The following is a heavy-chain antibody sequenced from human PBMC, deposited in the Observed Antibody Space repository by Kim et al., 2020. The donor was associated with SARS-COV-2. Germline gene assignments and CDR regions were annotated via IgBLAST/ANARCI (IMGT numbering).Heavy chain of an antibody. V-gene: IGHV4-34*01. Sequence: SETLSLTCAVYGGSFSGYYWSWIRQPPGKGLEWIGEINHSGSTNYNPSLKSRVTISVDTSKNQFSLKLSSVTAADTAVYYCARGHTTGYYDSSGYPYWG. CDR3: ARGHTTGYYDSSGYPY. D-gene: IGHD3-22*01. CDR1: GGSFSGYY. CDR2: INHSGST. J-gene: IGHJ4*01.